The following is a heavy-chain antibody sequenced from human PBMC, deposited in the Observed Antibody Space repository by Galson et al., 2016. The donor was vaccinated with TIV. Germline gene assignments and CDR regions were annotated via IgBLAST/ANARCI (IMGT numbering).Heavy chain of an antibody. CDR2: IYHSGST. D-gene: IGHD3-3*01. J-gene: IGHJ6*02. Sequence: ETLSLTCAVSGGSISSSNWWSWVRQSPGKGLEWIGEIYHSGSTNYNPSFKGRVTISVDQSKNQFSLKVNSVTAADTAVYYCARDRSARFGVGEDYSGMDVWGQGTTVNVSS. CDR1: GGSISSSNW. V-gene: IGHV4-4*02. CDR3: ARDRSARFGVGEDYSGMDV.